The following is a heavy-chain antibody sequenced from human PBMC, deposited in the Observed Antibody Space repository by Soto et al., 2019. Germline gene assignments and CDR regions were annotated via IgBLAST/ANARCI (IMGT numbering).Heavy chain of an antibody. CDR2: INNDGSRI. J-gene: IGHJ4*02. V-gene: IGHV3-74*01. D-gene: IGHD5-18*01. Sequence: EVQLVESGGGLVQPGGSLRLSCAASGFSFSSQWMYWVRQSPGKGPVWVSYINNDGSRIGYADSVKGRFTISRDNANNTLYLPMNSLRVEVTAVYYWVKYIRWGRGTLVTVSS. CDR3: VKYIR. CDR1: GFSFSSQW.